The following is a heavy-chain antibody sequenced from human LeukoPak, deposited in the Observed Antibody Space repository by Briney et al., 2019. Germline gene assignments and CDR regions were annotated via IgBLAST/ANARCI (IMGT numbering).Heavy chain of an antibody. V-gene: IGHV1-8*03. CDR1: GYTFTSYD. J-gene: IGHJ6*03. CDR3: ARVHNWNYNMDV. D-gene: IGHD1-20*01. CDR2: MNPNSGNT. Sequence: ASVKVSCKASGYTFTSYDINWVRQATGQGLEWMGWMNPNSGNTGYAQKFQGRVTITRNTSISTAYMELSSLSSEDTAVYYCARVHNWNYNMDVWGKGTTVTVSS.